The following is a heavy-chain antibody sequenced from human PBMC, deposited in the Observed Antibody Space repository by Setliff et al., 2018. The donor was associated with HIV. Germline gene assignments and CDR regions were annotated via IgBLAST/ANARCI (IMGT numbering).Heavy chain of an antibody. CDR3: AKDDPLFEY. J-gene: IGHJ4*02. CDR1: EFTFRTHA. CDR2: IGGSGGST. Sequence: GGSLRLSCAASEFTFRTHAMSWVRQAPGKGLEWVSGIGGSGGSTYYADSVKGRFTISRDNSKNTLYLQMNSLRDEDTAVYYCAKDDPLFEYWGQGALVTVSS. V-gene: IGHV3-23*01.